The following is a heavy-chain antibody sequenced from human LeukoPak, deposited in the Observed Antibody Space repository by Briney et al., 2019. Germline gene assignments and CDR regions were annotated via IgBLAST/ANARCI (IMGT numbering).Heavy chain of an antibody. CDR3: ARDLYYYGSGSYYTGYWFDP. CDR2: IIPIFGTA. CDR1: GGTFSSYA. D-gene: IGHD3-10*01. J-gene: IGHJ5*02. Sequence: GASVKVSCKASGGTFSSYAISWVRQAPGQGLEWMGGIIPIFGTANYAQKFQGRVTITADESTSTAYKELSSLRSEDTAVYYCARDLYYYGSGSYYTGYWFDPWGQGTLVTVSS. V-gene: IGHV1-69*13.